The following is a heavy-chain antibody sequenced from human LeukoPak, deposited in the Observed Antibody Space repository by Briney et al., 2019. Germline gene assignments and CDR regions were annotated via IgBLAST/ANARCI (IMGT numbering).Heavy chain of an antibody. CDR3: ARGGRYRSPSPNWFDP. V-gene: IGHV3-11*01. J-gene: IGHJ5*02. CDR2: ISSSGSTI. D-gene: IGHD3-9*01. CDR1: GFTFSDYY. Sequence: GGSLRLSCAASGFTFSDYYMSWIRQAPGKGLEWVSYISSSGSTIYYADSVKGRFTISRDNAKNSLYLQMDSLRAEDTALYYCARGGRYRSPSPNWFDPWGQGTLVTVSS.